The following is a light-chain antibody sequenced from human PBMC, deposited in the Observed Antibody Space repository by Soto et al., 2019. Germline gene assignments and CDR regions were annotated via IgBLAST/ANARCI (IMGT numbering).Light chain of an antibody. CDR2: NDN. J-gene: IGLJ1*01. CDR3: ASWDDRLNGQI. V-gene: IGLV1-44*01. CDR1: SSNIGSNT. Sequence: QSLLTQPPSVSATPGQRVTISCSGGSSNIGSNTVSWYQQVPGTAPKLLIFNDNMRPSGVPDRFSGSKSGPSASLAISGLQSEDEADYHCASWDDRLNGQIFGTGTKVTVL.